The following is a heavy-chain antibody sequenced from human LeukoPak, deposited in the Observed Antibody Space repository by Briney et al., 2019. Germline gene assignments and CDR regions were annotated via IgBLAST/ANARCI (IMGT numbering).Heavy chain of an antibody. D-gene: IGHD1-26*01. CDR3: ARVGAYPDYYFDY. V-gene: IGHV3-30*01. J-gene: IGHJ4*02. Sequence: DGSNKYYADSVKGRFTISRDNSKNTLYLQMNSLRAEDTAVYYCARVGAYPDYYFDYWGQGTLVTVSS. CDR2: DGSNK.